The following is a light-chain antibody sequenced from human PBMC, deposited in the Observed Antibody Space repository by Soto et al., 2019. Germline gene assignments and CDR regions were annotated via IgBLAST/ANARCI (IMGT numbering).Light chain of an antibody. CDR1: SSDIGAYDY. J-gene: IGLJ1*01. Sequence: QSALPQPASLSGSPGQSITISCTGTSSDIGAYDYVSWFQQHPGKAPKLMISEVNNRPSGVSNRFSGSKSGNTAYLTISGLQVEDEAEYFCLSFTNTSTHVFGNVTKVTV. CDR3: LSFTNTSTHV. CDR2: EVN. V-gene: IGLV2-14*01.